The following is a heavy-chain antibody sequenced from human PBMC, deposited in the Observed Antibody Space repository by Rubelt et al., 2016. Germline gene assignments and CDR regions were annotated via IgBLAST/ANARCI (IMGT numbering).Heavy chain of an antibody. D-gene: IGHD1-14*01. CDR3: ARKPGGFDY. V-gene: IGHV3-30*04. Sequence: QVQLVESGGGVVQPGTSLRLSCAASKFTSSSDVMHWVRQAPGKGLEWVAAISYDGSYKWNADSVKGQFSISRDNSKNTLYLQMNSLRAEDTAIYYCARKPGGFDYWGQGTLVTVSS. CDR1: KFTSSSDV. CDR2: ISYDGSYK. J-gene: IGHJ4*02.